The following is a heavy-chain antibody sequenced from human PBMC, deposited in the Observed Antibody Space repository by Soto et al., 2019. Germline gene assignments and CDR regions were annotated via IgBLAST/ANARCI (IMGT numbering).Heavy chain of an antibody. J-gene: IGHJ4*02. V-gene: IGHV1-18*01. CDR2: ISAYNGNT. Sequence: QVQLVQSGAEVKKPGASVKVSCKASGYTFTSYGISWVRQAPGQGLEWMGWISAYNGNTNYAQKLQGRVTMTTDTSTSTAYMELRSLRSDDTAVYYCARADPYDFWSRYYGEDQDYFDYWGLGTLVTVSS. CDR3: ARADPYDFWSRYYGEDQDYFDY. D-gene: IGHD3-3*01. CDR1: GYTFTSYG.